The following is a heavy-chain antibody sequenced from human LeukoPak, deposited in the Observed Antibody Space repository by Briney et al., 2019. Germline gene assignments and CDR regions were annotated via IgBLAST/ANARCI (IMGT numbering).Heavy chain of an antibody. CDR2: IIPVLNIT. CDR1: GGTFSSSA. CDR3: AKDQGLTAPPPYGLDV. V-gene: IGHV1-69*04. D-gene: IGHD5-18*01. J-gene: IGHJ6*02. Sequence: AASVKVSCKTSGGTFSSSAITWVRQAPGRGLEWMGRIIPVLNITTYAQKFQGRVTITADTSTSTVYMELSSLRSEETAVYYCAKDQGLTAPPPYGLDVWGQGTTVIVTS.